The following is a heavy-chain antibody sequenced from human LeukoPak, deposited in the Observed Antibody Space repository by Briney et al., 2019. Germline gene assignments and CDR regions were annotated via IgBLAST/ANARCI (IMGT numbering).Heavy chain of an antibody. J-gene: IGHJ5*02. V-gene: IGHV3-74*01. CDR1: GFTFSNYG. CDR3: VRVLSGSWDWFDP. D-gene: IGHD3-22*01. Sequence: GGSLRLSCATSGFTFSNYGIHWVRQAPGKGLEWVSRINPDGSTTTYADSVKGRFTISRDNAKNTVYLQMNSLRAEDTALYHCVRVLSGSWDWFDPWGQGTLVTVSS. CDR2: INPDGSTT.